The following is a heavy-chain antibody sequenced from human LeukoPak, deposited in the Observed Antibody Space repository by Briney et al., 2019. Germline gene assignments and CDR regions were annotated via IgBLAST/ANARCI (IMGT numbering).Heavy chain of an antibody. CDR1: GGSISTYY. CDR3: ARVGDWNDLVY. D-gene: IGHD1-1*01. V-gene: IGHV4-59*01. J-gene: IGHJ4*02. CDR2: ISYTVTT. Sequence: SETLSLTCTVSGGSISTYYWSWIRQPPGKGLEWIGYISYTVTTNYNPSLKSRVTISLDTSKNQFSLKLSSVTAADTAVYYCARVGDWNDLVYWGQGTLVTVSS.